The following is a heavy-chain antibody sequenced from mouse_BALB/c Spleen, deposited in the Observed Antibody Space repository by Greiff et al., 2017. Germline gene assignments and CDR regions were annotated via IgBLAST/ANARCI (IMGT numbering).Heavy chain of an antibody. J-gene: IGHJ3*01. Sequence: DVKLVESGGDLVKPGGSLKLSCAASGFTFSSYGMSWVRQTPDKRLEWVATISSGGSYTYYPDSVKGRFTISRDNAKNTLYLQMSSLKSEDTAMYYCARRGTGPFAYWGQGTLVTVSA. CDR2: ISSGGSYT. CDR3: ARRGTGPFAY. V-gene: IGHV5-6*02. CDR1: GFTFSSYG. D-gene: IGHD4-1*01.